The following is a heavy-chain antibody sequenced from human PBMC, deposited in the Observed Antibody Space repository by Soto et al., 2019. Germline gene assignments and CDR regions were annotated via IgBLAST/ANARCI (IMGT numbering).Heavy chain of an antibody. J-gene: IGHJ6*02. CDR1: GYIFVNYG. Sequence: QVQLVQSGDEVKKPGASVKVSCKASGYIFVNYGIAWVRQTPGQGLEWMGWISPYTGNTHSASKVQGRLTMTTDTSTSTAYMDLGSLTSDDTAVYYCVMVDNYVTPTPQDVWGQGTTVTVSS. D-gene: IGHD3-16*01. V-gene: IGHV1-18*01. CDR3: VMVDNYVTPTPQDV. CDR2: ISPYTGNT.